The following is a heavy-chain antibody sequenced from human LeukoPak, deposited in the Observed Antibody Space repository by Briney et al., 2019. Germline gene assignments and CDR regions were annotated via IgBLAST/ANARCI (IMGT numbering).Heavy chain of an antibody. CDR1: GFTFSSYW. J-gene: IGHJ4*02. CDR2: IKNDGSTT. D-gene: IGHD3-3*01. Sequence: GGSLRLSCAASGFTFSSYWMHWVRQPPGKGLVWVSRIKNDGSTTTYADSVKGRFTVSRDNAKNSLYLQMNSLRAEDTAVYYCARGGLTIFGVVTKRKGPIDYWGQGTLVTVSS. V-gene: IGHV3-74*01. CDR3: ARGGLTIFGVVTKRKGPIDY.